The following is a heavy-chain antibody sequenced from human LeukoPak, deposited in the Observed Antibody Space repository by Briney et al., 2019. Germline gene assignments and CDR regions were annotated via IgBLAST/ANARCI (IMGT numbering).Heavy chain of an antibody. CDR1: GFTFSSYA. D-gene: IGHD1-26*01. V-gene: IGHV3-23*01. CDR2: ISGSGGST. Sequence: GGSLRLSCAASGFTFSSYAMSWVRQAPGKGLEWVSAISGSGGSTYYADSVKGRFTISRDSSKNTLYLQMNSLRAEDTAVYYCAKDRMGATRVDDAFDIWGQGTMVTVSS. CDR3: AKDRMGATRVDDAFDI. J-gene: IGHJ3*02.